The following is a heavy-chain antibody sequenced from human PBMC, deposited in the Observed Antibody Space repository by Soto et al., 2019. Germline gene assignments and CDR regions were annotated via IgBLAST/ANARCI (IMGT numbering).Heavy chain of an antibody. CDR2: INYSGST. D-gene: IGHD3-10*01. Sequence: QVQLQESGPGLVKPSQTLSLTCTVSGGSISSGGYFWSWIRQHPGKGLEWIGDINYSGSTYSNPSLKSRVTISVDTSKNQFSLKLSSVTAADTAVYYCARDILLWFGELPPRAHDAFDIWGQGTMVTVS. V-gene: IGHV4-31*03. CDR3: ARDILLWFGELPPRAHDAFDI. CDR1: GGSISSGGYF. J-gene: IGHJ3*02.